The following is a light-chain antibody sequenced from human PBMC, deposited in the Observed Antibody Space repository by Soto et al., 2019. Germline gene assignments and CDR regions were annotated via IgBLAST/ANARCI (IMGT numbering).Light chain of an antibody. V-gene: IGKV1-39*01. J-gene: IGKJ2*01. CDR3: QQTYSTPYI. CDR2: SAS. CDR1: QTINNY. Sequence: DIQLTQSPPSLSASVGDRVTITCRASQTINNYVNWYQQEAGKAPKLLIYSASNLQSGVPSRFSGSGFGTDFTLTISSLQPEDFVIYYCQQTYSTPYIFGVGTKLAI.